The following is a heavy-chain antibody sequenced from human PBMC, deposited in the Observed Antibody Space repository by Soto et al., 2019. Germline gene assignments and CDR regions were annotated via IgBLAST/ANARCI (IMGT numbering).Heavy chain of an antibody. V-gene: IGHV3-74*03. CDR1: GFTFSGHW. J-gene: IGHJ3*02. CDR3: AREAGYCSRTSCYRRAFDT. Sequence: EVQLVESGGDLVQSGGSLRLSCAASGFTFSGHWMHWVRQVPGKGLEWVSRINTDGGSSAYADSVKGRFTISRDNAKNTLYLQMKGLRAEDTAVYYCAREAGYCSRTSCYRRAFDTWGQGTTVTVSS. CDR2: INTDGGSS. D-gene: IGHD2-2*01.